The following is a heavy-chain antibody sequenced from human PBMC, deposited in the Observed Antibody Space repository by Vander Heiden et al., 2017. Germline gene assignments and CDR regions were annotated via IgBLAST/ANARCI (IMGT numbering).Heavy chain of an antibody. J-gene: IGHJ4*02. CDR1: GFTLSRYA. CDR3: AKNPYSYGYDIVAYFDC. D-gene: IGHD5-12*01. CDR2: ISDTANTA. Sequence: EVKLLESGGGLVQSGVSLRPSCVGSGFTLSRYAMSWVRRTPAKGLDWGAAISDTANTANYGDSVKSGFTISRDNSKNMLFLNMNSLRAEDTGVYYCAKNPYSYGYDIVAYFDCWGQGTQVTVSS. V-gene: IGHV3-23*01.